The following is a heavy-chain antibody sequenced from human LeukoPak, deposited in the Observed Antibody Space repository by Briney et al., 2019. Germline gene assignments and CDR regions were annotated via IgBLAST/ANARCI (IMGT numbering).Heavy chain of an antibody. V-gene: IGHV4-61*01. J-gene: IGHJ5*02. CDR1: GGSVSSGSYY. CDR3: ARGLVPAAYNWFDP. CDR2: IYHSGSS. D-gene: IGHD2-2*01. Sequence: SETLSLTCTVSGGSVSSGSYYWNWIRQPPGKGLEWIGYIYHSGSSDYNPSLKSRVTISVDTSKNQFSLKLSSVTAADTAVYYCARGLVPAAYNWFDPWGQGTLVTVSS.